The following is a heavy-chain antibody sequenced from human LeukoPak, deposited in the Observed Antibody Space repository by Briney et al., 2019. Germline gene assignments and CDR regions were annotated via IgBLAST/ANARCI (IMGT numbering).Heavy chain of an antibody. D-gene: IGHD3-10*01. Sequence: ASETLSLTCAVYGGSFSGNYWSWIRQPPGKELEWFGEISHGGSTNYNPSLKSRVTISVDTSKNQFSLKMSSVTAADTAVYYCARGRGSGSPYFDYWGQGILVTVSS. CDR1: GGSFSGNY. CDR3: ARGRGSGSPYFDY. CDR2: ISHGGST. V-gene: IGHV4-34*01. J-gene: IGHJ4*02.